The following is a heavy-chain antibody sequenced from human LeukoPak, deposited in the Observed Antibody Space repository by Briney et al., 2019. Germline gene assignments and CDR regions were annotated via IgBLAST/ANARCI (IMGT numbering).Heavy chain of an antibody. J-gene: IGHJ3*02. CDR2: IYYSGST. Sequence: SETLSLTCTVSGGSISSYYWSWIRQPPGKGLEWIGYIYYSGSTNYNPSLKSRVTMSVDTSKNQFSLKLSSVTAADTAVYYCARHTGSGSYSAFDIWGQGTMVTVSS. CDR1: GGSISSYY. D-gene: IGHD3-10*01. V-gene: IGHV4-59*08. CDR3: ARHTGSGSYSAFDI.